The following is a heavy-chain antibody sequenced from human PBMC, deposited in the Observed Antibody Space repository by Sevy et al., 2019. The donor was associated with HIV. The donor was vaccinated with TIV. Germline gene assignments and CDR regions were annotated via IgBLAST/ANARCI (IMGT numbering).Heavy chain of an antibody. CDR3: AKGVAAAGSLDYYYGMDV. V-gene: IGHV3-30*18. J-gene: IGHJ6*02. CDR2: ISYDGSNK. Sequence: GGSLRLSCAASGFTFSSYGMHWVRQAPGKGLEWVAVISYDGSNKYYADSVKGRFTISRDKSKNTLYLKMNSLRAEDTAVYYCAKGVAAAGSLDYYYGMDVWGQGTTVTVSS. D-gene: IGHD6-13*01. CDR1: GFTFSSYG.